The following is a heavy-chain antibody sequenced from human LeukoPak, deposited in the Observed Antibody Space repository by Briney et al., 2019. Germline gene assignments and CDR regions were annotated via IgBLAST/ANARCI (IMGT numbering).Heavy chain of an antibody. CDR2: MSYDGSNK. CDR3: AILGDYYGSGPFDY. J-gene: IGHJ4*02. D-gene: IGHD3-10*01. CDR1: GFIVSGDF. V-gene: IGHV3-30*03. Sequence: PGGSLRLSCAASGFIVSGDFMSWVRQAPGKGLEWVAVMSYDGSNKYYADSVKGRFTISRDNSKNTLYLQMNSLRAEDTAVYYCAILGDYYGSGPFDYWGQGTLVTVSS.